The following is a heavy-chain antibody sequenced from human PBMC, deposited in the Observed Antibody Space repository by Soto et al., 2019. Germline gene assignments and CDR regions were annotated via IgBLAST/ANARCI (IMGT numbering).Heavy chain of an antibody. CDR3: AREDIVVVPAAIDGAGLGWFDP. Sequence: QVQLVQSGAEVKKPGSSVKVSCKASGGTFSSYAISWVRQAPGQGLEWMGGIIPIFGTANYAQKFQGRVTINADESTSTANMELSSRSSGDTALYYCAREDIVVVPAAIDGAGLGWFDPWGHGTLVTVSS. V-gene: IGHV1-69*01. CDR2: IIPIFGTA. D-gene: IGHD2-2*01. J-gene: IGHJ5*02. CDR1: GGTFSSYA.